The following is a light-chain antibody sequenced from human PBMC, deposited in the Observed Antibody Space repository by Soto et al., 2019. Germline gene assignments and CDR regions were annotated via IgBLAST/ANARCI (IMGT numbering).Light chain of an antibody. J-gene: IGLJ1*01. CDR3: GSWDSSLSAYV. CDR1: SSNIGGNS. V-gene: IGLV1-51*01. CDR2: DDN. Sequence: QSVMTQPPSVSAAPGQKVTISCSGSSSNIGGNSVSWYQQLQGPAPKLLIYDDNKRPSGIPDRFSGSKSGTSATLGITGFQTGDEADYYCGSWDSSLSAYVFGTGTKLTVL.